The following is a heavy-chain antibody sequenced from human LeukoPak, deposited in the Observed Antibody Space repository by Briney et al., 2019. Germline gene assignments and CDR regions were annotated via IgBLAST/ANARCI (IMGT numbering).Heavy chain of an antibody. CDR3: ARAVYSTWDQGDHYSYYYMDV. CDR1: GVSWDSFTTYS. J-gene: IGHJ6*03. CDR2: VQTSGDT. V-gene: IGHV4-4*07. D-gene: IGHD6-13*01. Sequence: SETLSLTCYVSGVSWDSFTTYSWNWIRQPAGKGLEWIGRVQTSGDTKYNPSLKDRVTVSVDTSKNQFPLEVTSVTAADTAVYYCARAVYSTWDQGDHYSYYYMDVWGEGTTVTVSS.